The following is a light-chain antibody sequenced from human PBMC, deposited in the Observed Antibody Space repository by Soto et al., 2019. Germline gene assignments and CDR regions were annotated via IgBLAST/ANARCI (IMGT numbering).Light chain of an antibody. CDR2: DAS. J-gene: IGKJ5*01. Sequence: EIVLTQSQATLPLSPGERATLSCRASQSVSSYLAWYQQKPGQAPRLLIYDASNRATGIPARFIGSGSGTDFTLTISSLEPEDFAVYYCQQRSNWPPITFGQGTRLEIK. V-gene: IGKV3-11*01. CDR1: QSVSSY. CDR3: QQRSNWPPIT.